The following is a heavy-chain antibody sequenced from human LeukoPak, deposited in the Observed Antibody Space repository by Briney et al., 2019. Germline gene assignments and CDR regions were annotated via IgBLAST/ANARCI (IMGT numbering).Heavy chain of an antibody. CDR2: INTDVTST. D-gene: IGHD1-26*01. V-gene: IGHV3-74*01. CDR3: ARDMGATDFDY. Sequence: GGSLRLSCAASGFTFSNYWMHWVRQAPGKGLVWVSRINTDVTSTSYADAVKGRFTISRDNAKNTLYLQMNSLRAEDTAVYYCARDMGATDFDYWGQGTLVTGSS. J-gene: IGHJ4*02. CDR1: GFTFSNYW.